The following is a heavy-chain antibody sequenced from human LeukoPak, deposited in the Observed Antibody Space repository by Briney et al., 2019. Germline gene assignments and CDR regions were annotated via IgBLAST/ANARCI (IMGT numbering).Heavy chain of an antibody. D-gene: IGHD6-6*01. CDR3: ARSRFDP. CDR1: GGSFSGYY. J-gene: IGHJ5*02. V-gene: IGHV4-34*01. Sequence: SETLSLTCAVYGGSFSGYYWSWIRQPPGKGLEWIGEINHSGSTNYNPSLKNRVTISVDTSKNQFSLKLSSVTAADTAVYYCARSRFDPWGQGTLVTVSS. CDR2: INHSGST.